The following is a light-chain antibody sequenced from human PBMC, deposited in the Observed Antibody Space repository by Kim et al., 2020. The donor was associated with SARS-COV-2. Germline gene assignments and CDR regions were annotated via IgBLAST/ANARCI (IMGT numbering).Light chain of an antibody. Sequence: SVSPGQTAIITCSGDKLGDKNVCWYQQRPGQSPILVIYQDTKRPSGIPERLSGSNSGNTATLTISETQAMDEADYFCQAWDGGAVFGGGTKLTVL. CDR1: KLGDKN. CDR2: QDT. V-gene: IGLV3-1*01. J-gene: IGLJ3*02. CDR3: QAWDGGAV.